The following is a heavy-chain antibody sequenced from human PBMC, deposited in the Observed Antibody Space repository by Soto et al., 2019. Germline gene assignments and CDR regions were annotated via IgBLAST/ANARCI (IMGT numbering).Heavy chain of an antibody. J-gene: IGHJ6*02. CDR3: ARTAAGPYYYYYYGMDV. CDR1: GYTFTIYD. Sequence: QVQLVQSGAEVKKPGASVKVSCKASGYTFTIYDINWVRQATGQGLEWMGWMNPNSGKTGYAQKFQGRVTMTRNTSISTAYMELSSLRSEDTAVYYCARTAAGPYYYYYYGMDVGGQGTTVTVSS. CDR2: MNPNSGKT. D-gene: IGHD6-13*01. V-gene: IGHV1-8*01.